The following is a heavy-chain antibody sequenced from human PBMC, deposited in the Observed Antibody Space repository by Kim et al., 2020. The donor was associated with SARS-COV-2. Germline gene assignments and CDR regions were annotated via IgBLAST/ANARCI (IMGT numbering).Heavy chain of an antibody. D-gene: IGHD3-10*01. J-gene: IGHJ4*02. CDR2: IYSGGST. Sequence: GGSLRLSCATSGFTVSSNYMSWVRQAPGKGLEWVSVIYSGGSTYYADSVKGRFTISRDNSKNTLYLHMNSLRAEDTAVYYCVREGIFYGSGSYYIDPKRTEYYFDYWGQGTLVTVSS. CDR1: GFTVSSNY. CDR3: VREGIFYGSGSYYIDPKRTEYYFDY. V-gene: IGHV3-53*01.